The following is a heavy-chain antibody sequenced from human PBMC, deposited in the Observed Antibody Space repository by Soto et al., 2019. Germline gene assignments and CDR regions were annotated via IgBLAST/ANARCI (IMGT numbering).Heavy chain of an antibody. CDR1: GLTFSSYA. CDR3: AKDRGFWSGGYYGMDV. CDR2: ISGSGGST. D-gene: IGHD3-3*01. Sequence: EVQLLESGGGLVQPGGSLSLPCQASGLTFSSYAMSWVRQVQGKGVEWVSAISGSGGSTYDPDSVKGRFTISRENSKNTLYLQMNSLRAEDTAVYYCAKDRGFWSGGYYGMDVWGQGTTVTVSS. J-gene: IGHJ6*02. V-gene: IGHV3-23*01.